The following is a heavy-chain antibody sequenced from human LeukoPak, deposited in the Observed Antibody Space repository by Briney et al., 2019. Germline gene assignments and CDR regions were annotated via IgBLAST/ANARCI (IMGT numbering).Heavy chain of an antibody. D-gene: IGHD6-19*01. CDR1: GYRFTTYW. V-gene: IGHV5-51*01. CDR2: IYPGDSDT. Sequence: GESLKISCKGSGYRFTTYWIGWVRQVPGKGLEWMGLIYPGDSDTRESPSFQGLVTMSADRSVTTAYLQWSSLKSSDTAMYYCARLVGGVAGMGDYFDSWGQGTLVTVSS. CDR3: ARLVGGVAGMGDYFDS. J-gene: IGHJ4*02.